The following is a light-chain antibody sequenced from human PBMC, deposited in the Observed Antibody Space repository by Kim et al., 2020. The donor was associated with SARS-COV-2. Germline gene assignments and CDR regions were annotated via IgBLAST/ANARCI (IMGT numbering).Light chain of an antibody. CDR2: DAS. V-gene: IGKV3-11*01. Sequence: LSWSPGDRATLSCRASQSVSSYLAWYQQNPGQAPRLLIYDASNRATGIPARFSGSGSGTDFTLTISSLEPEDFAVYYCQQRSNWYTFGQGTKLEI. CDR3: QQRSNWYT. J-gene: IGKJ2*01. CDR1: QSVSSY.